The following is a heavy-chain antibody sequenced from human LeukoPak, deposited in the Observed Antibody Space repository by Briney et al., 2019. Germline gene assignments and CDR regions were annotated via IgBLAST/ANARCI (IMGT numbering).Heavy chain of an antibody. J-gene: IGHJ4*02. D-gene: IGHD6-6*01. CDR2: ISGSGGST. CDR1: GFTFSSYA. Sequence: GGSLRLSCAASGFTFSSYAMSWVRQAPGKGLKWVSAISGSGGSTYYADSVKGRFTISRDNSKNTLYLQMNSLRAEDTAVYYCAKDADIEQLVGYFDYWGQGTLVTVSS. CDR3: AKDADIEQLVGYFDY. V-gene: IGHV3-23*01.